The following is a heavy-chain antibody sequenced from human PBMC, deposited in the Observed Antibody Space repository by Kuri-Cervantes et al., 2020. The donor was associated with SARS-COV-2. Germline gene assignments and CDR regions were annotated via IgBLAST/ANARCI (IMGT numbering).Heavy chain of an antibody. CDR3: ARRNEVDADDY. Sequence: SETLSLTCTVSGGSISSGSYYWSWIRQPAVKGLEWIGHIYTSGSTNYNPSLKSRVTISVDTSKNQFSLKLSSVTAADTAVYYCARRNEVDADDYWGQGTLVTVSS. CDR2: IYTSGST. V-gene: IGHV4-61*09. D-gene: IGHD1-14*01. CDR1: GGSISSGSYY. J-gene: IGHJ4*02.